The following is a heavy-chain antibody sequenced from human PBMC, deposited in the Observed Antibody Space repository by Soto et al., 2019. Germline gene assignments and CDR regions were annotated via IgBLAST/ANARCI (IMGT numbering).Heavy chain of an antibody. V-gene: IGHV1-69*01. CDR2: IIPVFDTT. J-gene: IGHJ4*02. CDR3: ARLLESGPITQFDY. CDR1: GGTFSTYA. Sequence: QVQLVQSGAEVKKPGSSVKVSCKASGGTFSTYAINWVRQAPGQGLEWMGGIIPVFDTTNYAQKFQGRVTITADESTSTAYMELSSLRSEDTAVYYCARLLESGPITQFDYWGQGTLVTVSS. D-gene: IGHD1-20*01.